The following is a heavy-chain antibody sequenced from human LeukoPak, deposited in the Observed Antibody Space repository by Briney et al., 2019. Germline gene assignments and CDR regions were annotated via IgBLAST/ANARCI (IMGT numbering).Heavy chain of an antibody. D-gene: IGHD3-16*02. CDR3: ARLTYYDYVWGSYRSDAFDI. Sequence: PSETLSLTCTVSGYSISTGYYWGWIRQPPGKGLEWIGYTYYSGSTYYNPSLKSRVTISVDTSKNQFSLKLSSVTAADTAVYYCARLTYYDYVWGSYRSDAFDIWGQGTMVTVSS. CDR2: TYYSGST. J-gene: IGHJ3*02. V-gene: IGHV4-38-2*02. CDR1: GYSISTGYY.